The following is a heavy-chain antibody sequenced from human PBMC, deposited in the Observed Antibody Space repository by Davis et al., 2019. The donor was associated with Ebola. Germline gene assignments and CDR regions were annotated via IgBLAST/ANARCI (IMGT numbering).Heavy chain of an antibody. J-gene: IGHJ4*02. V-gene: IGHV1-69*13. CDR3: AREVGETKLDQ. D-gene: IGHD1-26*01. CDR1: GYTFTNYY. Sequence: SVKVSCKTSGYTFTNYYLHWVRQAPGQGLEWMGWVIPVFGTTNYAQKFQGGVTLTADESTSTAYMELTNLRSDDTAVYYCAREVGETKLDQWGQGTLVTVSS. CDR2: VIPVFGTT.